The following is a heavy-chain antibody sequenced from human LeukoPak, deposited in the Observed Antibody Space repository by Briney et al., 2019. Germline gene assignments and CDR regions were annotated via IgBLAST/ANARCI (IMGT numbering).Heavy chain of an antibody. D-gene: IGHD2/OR15-2a*01. CDR3: ARELLAPRYFDY. Sequence: GGSLRLSCAASGFTFSSYAMSWVRQAPGKRLEWVSAISGSGGSTYYADSVKGRFTISRDNSKNTLYLQMNSLRAEDTAVYYCARELLAPRYFDYWGQGTLVTVSS. CDR1: GFTFSSYA. V-gene: IGHV3-23*01. CDR2: ISGSGGST. J-gene: IGHJ4*02.